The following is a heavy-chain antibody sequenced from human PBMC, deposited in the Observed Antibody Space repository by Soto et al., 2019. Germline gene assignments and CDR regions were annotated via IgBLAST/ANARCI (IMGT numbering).Heavy chain of an antibody. CDR2: INPTSGGT. D-gene: IGHD1-7*01. V-gene: IGHV1-2*02. J-gene: IGHJ3*02. CDR3: ARVSELALMSAFDI. CDR1: GYTFTGYY. Sequence: GGSVKVSFKSSGYTFTGYYIHLVRQAPGQGLEWMGWINPTSGGTNYAQKCQGRVTMTRDTSISTAYMELSRLRSYDTAVYYCARVSELALMSAFDIWGQGTLVTVSS.